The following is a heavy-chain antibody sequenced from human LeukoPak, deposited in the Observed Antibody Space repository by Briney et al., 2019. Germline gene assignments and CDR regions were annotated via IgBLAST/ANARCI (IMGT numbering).Heavy chain of an antibody. D-gene: IGHD3-10*01. CDR3: ARPYYYGSGSYYR. CDR2: ISSSSSYI. V-gene: IGHV3-21*01. J-gene: IGHJ4*02. Sequence: GGSLRLSCAASGFIFSSYWMSWVRQAPGKGLEWVSSISSSSSYIYYADSVKGRFTISRDNAKNSLYLQMNSLRAEDTAVYYCARPYYYGSGSYYRWGQGTLVTVSS. CDR1: GFIFSSYW.